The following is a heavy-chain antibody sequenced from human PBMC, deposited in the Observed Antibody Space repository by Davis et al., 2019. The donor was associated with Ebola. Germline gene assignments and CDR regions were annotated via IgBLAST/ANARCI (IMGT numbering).Heavy chain of an antibody. CDR1: GFTFGDYA. CDR3: ARLVAWSGLRDYYYGMDV. D-gene: IGHD3-3*01. Sequence: GGSLRLSCEASGFTFGDYAMHWVRQPPGQGLEWVASISWHTVKTGYSDSVKGRFTISRDNAKNSLYLQMNSLRAEDTAVYYCARLVAWSGLRDYYYGMDVWGQGTTVTVSS. V-gene: IGHV3-9*01. J-gene: IGHJ6*02. CDR2: ISWHTVKT.